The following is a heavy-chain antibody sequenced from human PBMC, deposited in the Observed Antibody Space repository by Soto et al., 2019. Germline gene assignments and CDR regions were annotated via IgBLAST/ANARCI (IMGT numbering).Heavy chain of an antibody. Sequence: ASVKDSGKASGGTFSSYAISWVRQAPGQGLEWMGGIIPIFGTANYAQKFQGRVTITADESTSTAYMELSSLRSEDTAVYYCARVQREGYSNYYYYGVDVWGQGTTVTVS. D-gene: IGHD4-4*01. CDR1: GGTFSSYA. V-gene: IGHV1-69*13. CDR3: ARVQREGYSNYYYYGVDV. J-gene: IGHJ6*02. CDR2: IIPIFGTA.